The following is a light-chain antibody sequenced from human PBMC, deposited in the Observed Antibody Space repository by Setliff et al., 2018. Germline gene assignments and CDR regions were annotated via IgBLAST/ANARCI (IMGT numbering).Light chain of an antibody. J-gene: IGLJ1*01. CDR3: SSYAGNYIEV. CDR2: EVS. V-gene: IGLV2-8*01. Sequence: QSALAQPPSASGSPGQSVAISCTGTSRDVGGFNFVSRYQQHPGKAPKLIIYEVSKRPSGVPDRFSGSKSGNTASLTVSGLQAEDEADYYCSSYAGNYIEVFGSGTKVTVL. CDR1: SRDVGGFNF.